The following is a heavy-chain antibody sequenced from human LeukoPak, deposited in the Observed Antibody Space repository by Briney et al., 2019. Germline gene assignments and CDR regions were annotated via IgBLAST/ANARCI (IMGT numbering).Heavy chain of an antibody. CDR2: ISSSSSYI. D-gene: IGHD5-18*01. V-gene: IGHV3-21*04. CDR1: GFTFKTYT. Sequence: GGSLRLSCAASGFTFKTYTMHWVRQAPGMGLEWVSSISSSSSYIFYADSVKGRFTISRDNSKNTLYLQMNSLRAEDTAVYYCARSSGYSYGVDAFDIWGQGTMVTVSS. CDR3: ARSSGYSYGVDAFDI. J-gene: IGHJ3*02.